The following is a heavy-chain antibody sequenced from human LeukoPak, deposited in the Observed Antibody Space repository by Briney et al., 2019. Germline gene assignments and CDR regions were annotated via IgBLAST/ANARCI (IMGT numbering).Heavy chain of an antibody. CDR1: GYSFIGYY. CDR2: INPNSGAT. CDR3: TRDGVASGMDV. Sequence: ASVKVSCKASGYSFIGYYMHWVRQAPGQGLEWLGWINPNSGATKYAQKFQGRVTMTRDTSIRTAYMELSSLRSDDTAVYYCTRDGVASGMDVWGQGTTVTVSS. D-gene: IGHD5-12*01. V-gene: IGHV1-2*02. J-gene: IGHJ6*02.